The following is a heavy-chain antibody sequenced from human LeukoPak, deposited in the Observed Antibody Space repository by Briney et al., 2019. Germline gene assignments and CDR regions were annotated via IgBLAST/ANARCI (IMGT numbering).Heavy chain of an antibody. CDR2: ISYDGSNK. D-gene: IGHD6-19*01. Sequence: GGSLRLSCAASGFTFSSYGMHWVRQAPGKGLEWVAVISYDGSNKYYADSVKGRFTISRDNSKNTLYLQMNSLRAEDTAVYYCAKVMDGSGWYFFDYWGQGTLVTVSS. J-gene: IGHJ4*02. CDR3: AKVMDGSGWYFFDY. V-gene: IGHV3-30*18. CDR1: GFTFSSYG.